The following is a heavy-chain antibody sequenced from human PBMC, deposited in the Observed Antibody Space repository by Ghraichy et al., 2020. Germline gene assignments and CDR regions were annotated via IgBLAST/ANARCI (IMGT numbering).Heavy chain of an antibody. CDR1: GFTFSSYW. Sequence: GESLNISCVASGFTFSSYWMTWVRQAPGKGLEWVANIKQDGSEEYYVDSVKGRFTISRDNAKNSLYLQMNSLRAEDTAVYYCARERGSLSYDNWGQGTLVTVSS. V-gene: IGHV3-7*03. CDR2: IKQDGSEE. D-gene: IGHD3-16*01. CDR3: ARERGSLSYDN. J-gene: IGHJ4*02.